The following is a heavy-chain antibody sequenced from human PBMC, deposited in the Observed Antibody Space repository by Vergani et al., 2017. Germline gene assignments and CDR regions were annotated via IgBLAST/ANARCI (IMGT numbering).Heavy chain of an antibody. Sequence: QLQLQESGPGLVKPSETLSLTCTVSGGSISSSSYYWGWIRQPPGKGLEWIGTIYYSGSTYYNPSLKSRVTISVDTSKNQFSLTRNSVTAADTAVYYCAIRFADCGSTSCGEPFDPWGQGTLVTVSS. CDR2: IYYSGST. J-gene: IGHJ5*02. D-gene: IGHD2-2*01. CDR1: GGSISSSSYY. CDR3: AIRFADCGSTSCGEPFDP. V-gene: IGHV4-39*01.